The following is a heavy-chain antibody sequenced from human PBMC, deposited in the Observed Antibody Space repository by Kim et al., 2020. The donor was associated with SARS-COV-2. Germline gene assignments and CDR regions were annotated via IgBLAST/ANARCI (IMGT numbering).Heavy chain of an antibody. V-gene: IGHV4-61*01. CDR2: IHYTGSS. CDR1: GASVSSHSYY. CDR3: ALLPAGDAYNRFDP. Sequence: SETLSLTCTVSGASVSSHSYYWSWIRQPPGKGLEYIGYIHYTGSSTYNPSLKSRVTILVDTSKNQFSLRLSSVTAADTAIYYCALLPAGDAYNRFDPWGQGALVTVSS. J-gene: IGHJ5*02. D-gene: IGHD2-2*01.